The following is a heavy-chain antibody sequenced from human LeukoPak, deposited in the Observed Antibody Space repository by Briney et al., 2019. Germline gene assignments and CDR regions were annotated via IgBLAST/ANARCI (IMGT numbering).Heavy chain of an antibody. CDR1: GFTFSSYG. D-gene: IGHD2/OR15-2a*01. V-gene: IGHV3-23*01. CDR2: ISGSGGST. Sequence: GGSLRLSCAASGFTFSSYGMSWVRRAPGKGLEWVSAISGSGGSTYYADSVKGRFTISRDNSKNTLYLQMNSLRAEDTAVYYCAKSILLRGISGHHYFYMDVWGKGTTVTISS. CDR3: AKSILLRGISGHHYFYMDV. J-gene: IGHJ6*03.